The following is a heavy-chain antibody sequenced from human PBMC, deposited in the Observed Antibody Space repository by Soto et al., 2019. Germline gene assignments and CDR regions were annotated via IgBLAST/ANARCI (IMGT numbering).Heavy chain of an antibody. V-gene: IGHV1-8*01. CDR3: AGGRPATGIAARPARGMAV. CDR1: GYTFTSYD. D-gene: IGHD6-6*01. Sequence: ASVKVSCKASGYTFTSYDINWVRQATGQGLEWMGWMNPNSGNTGYAQKFQGRVTMTRNTSISTAYMELSSLRSEDTAVYYCAGGRPATGIAARPARGMAVWGQVTTVTVSS. J-gene: IGHJ6*02. CDR2: MNPNSGNT.